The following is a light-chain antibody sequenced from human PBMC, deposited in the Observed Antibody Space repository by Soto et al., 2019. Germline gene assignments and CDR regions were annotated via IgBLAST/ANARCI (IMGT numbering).Light chain of an antibody. CDR3: QQADIFPLT. Sequence: DIQMTQSPSSVSASVGDRVVITCRASQDISNYLAWYQQKPGYAPELLIYAASRLKRGVPPRFSGSGSGTXXXXXXXXLXXXDFATYYCQQADIFPLTFGGGTKVEI. J-gene: IGKJ4*02. CDR1: QDISNY. CDR2: AAS. V-gene: IGKV1-12*01.